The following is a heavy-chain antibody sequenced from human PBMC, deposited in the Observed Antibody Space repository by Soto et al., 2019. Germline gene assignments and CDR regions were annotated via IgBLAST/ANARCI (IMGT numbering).Heavy chain of an antibody. J-gene: IGHJ6*02. V-gene: IGHV3-73*01. D-gene: IGHD3-16*01. CDR1: GFTFSGSA. CDR2: IRSKANSYAT. Sequence: PGGSLRLSCAAPGFTFSGSAMHWVRQASGKGLEWVGRIRSKANSYATAYAASVKGRFTISRDDSKNTAYLQMNSLKTEDTAVYYCTSGRMIYGMDVWGQGTTVTLFS. CDR3: TSGRMIYGMDV.